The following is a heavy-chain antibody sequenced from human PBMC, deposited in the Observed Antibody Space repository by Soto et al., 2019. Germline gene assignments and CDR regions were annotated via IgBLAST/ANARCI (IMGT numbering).Heavy chain of an antibody. CDR2: ISYDGSNK. J-gene: IGHJ4*02. Sequence: QMQLVESGGGVVQPGRSLRLSCAASGFTFSTFAMNWVRQAPGKGLEWVSVISYDGSNKYYADSVKGRFTISRDNSKNTLYLQMNRLRTEDTAVYYCASWGSMQGDYWGQGTLVTVSS. D-gene: IGHD3-16*01. CDR1: GFTFSTFA. V-gene: IGHV3-30-3*01. CDR3: ASWGSMQGDY.